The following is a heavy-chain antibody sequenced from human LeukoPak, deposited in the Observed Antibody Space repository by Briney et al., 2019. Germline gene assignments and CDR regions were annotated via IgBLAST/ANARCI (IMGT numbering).Heavy chain of an antibody. CDR1: GGSISSYY. V-gene: IGHV4-4*07. D-gene: IGHD3-10*01. J-gene: IGHJ5*02. CDR3: ARDRRGYGSKANWFDP. CDR2: IYTSGST. Sequence: SETLSLTCTVSGGSISSYYWSWIRQPAEKGLEWIGRIYTSGSTNYNPSLKSRVTMSVDTSKNQFSLKLSSVTAADTAVYYCARDRRGYGSKANWFDPWGQGTLVTVSS.